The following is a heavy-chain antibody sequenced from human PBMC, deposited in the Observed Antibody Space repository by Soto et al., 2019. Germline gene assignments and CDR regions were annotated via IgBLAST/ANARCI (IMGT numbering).Heavy chain of an antibody. V-gene: IGHV4-30-4*01. CDR2: VDYRGTT. CDR1: GGSISSGDYY. CDR3: ARGDLWSGYYLDY. J-gene: IGHJ4*02. Sequence: SETLSLTCTVSGGSISSGDYYWSWIRQPPGKGLEWIGYVDYRGTTYSNPSLKSRLTISVDTSQTQFFLRLRSVTAADAAVYFCARGDLWSGYYLDYWGQGTLVTVSS. D-gene: IGHD3-3*01.